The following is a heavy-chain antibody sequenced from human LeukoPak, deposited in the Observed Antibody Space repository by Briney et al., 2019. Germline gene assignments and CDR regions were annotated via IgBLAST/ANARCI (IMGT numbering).Heavy chain of an antibody. CDR2: ISGSGGST. J-gene: IGHJ4*02. D-gene: IGHD4-17*01. V-gene: IGHV3-23*01. Sequence: GGSLRLSCAASGFTFSSYGMSWVRQAPGKGLEWVSVISGSGGSTYYADSVKGRFTISRDNSQNTLYLQMNSLRAEDTAVYYCARDYADYIGYFFFDYWGQGTLVTVSS. CDR3: ARDYADYIGYFFFDY. CDR1: GFTFSSYG.